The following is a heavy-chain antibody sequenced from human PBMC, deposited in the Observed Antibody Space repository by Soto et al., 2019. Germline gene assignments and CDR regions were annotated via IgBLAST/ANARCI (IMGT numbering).Heavy chain of an antibody. CDR3: ARDPTYSSSWYPGYYYYYGMDV. J-gene: IGHJ6*02. V-gene: IGHV6-1*01. Sequence: SQTLSLTCAISGDSVSSNSAAWNWIRQSPLRGLEWLGRTYYRSKWYNDYAVSVKSRITINPDTSKNQFSLQLNSVTPEDTAVYYCARDPTYSSSWYPGYYYYYGMDVWGQGTTVTVSS. D-gene: IGHD6-13*01. CDR1: GDSVSSNSAA. CDR2: TYYRSKWYN.